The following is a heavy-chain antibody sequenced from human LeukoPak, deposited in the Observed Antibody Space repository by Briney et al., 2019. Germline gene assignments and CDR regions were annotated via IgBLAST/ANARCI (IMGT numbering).Heavy chain of an antibody. Sequence: GGSLRLSCAASGFTFSSYGMHWVRQAPGKGLEWVAVISCDGSNKYYADSVKGRFTISRDNSKNTLYPQMNSLRAEDTAVYYCAKESYYYDNSGYFDYWGQRTLVTVSS. CDR1: GFTFSSYG. V-gene: IGHV3-30*18. CDR3: AKESYYYDNSGYFDY. J-gene: IGHJ4*02. D-gene: IGHD3-22*01. CDR2: ISCDGSNK.